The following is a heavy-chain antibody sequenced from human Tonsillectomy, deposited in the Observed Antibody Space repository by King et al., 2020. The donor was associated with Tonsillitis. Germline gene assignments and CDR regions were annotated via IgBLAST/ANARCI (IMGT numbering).Heavy chain of an antibody. J-gene: IGHJ4*02. CDR1: GGSISSGDYS. CDR3: ARSPRYSYGPYFDY. V-gene: IGHV4-30-4*07. CDR2: IYNSGST. Sequence: LQLQESGPGLVKPSQTLSLTCAVSGGSISSGDYSWSWIRQPPGKGLEWIGYIYNSGSTFYNPSLKSQFSISLDTSKNQFSLSLSSVTAADTAVYYCARSPRYSYGPYFDYWGQGTLVTVSS. D-gene: IGHD5-18*01.